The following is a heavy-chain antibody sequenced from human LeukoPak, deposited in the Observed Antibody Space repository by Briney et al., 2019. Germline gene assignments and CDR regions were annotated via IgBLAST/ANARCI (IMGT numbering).Heavy chain of an antibody. J-gene: IGHJ4*02. Sequence: SSETLSLTCAVYGGSFSGYYWSWIRQPPGKGLEWIGEINHSGSTNYNPSLKSRVTISVDTSKNQFSLKLSSVTAADTAVYYCARLKRYSYGYPDYWGQGTLVTVSS. CDR1: GGSFSGYY. D-gene: IGHD5-18*01. CDR3: ARLKRYSYGYPDY. CDR2: INHSGST. V-gene: IGHV4-34*01.